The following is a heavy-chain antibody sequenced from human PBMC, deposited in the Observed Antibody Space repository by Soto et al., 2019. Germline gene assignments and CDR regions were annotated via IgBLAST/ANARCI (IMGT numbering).Heavy chain of an antibody. CDR1: GYTFTGYY. J-gene: IGHJ5*02. Sequence: ASVKVSCKASGYTFTGYYIHWVRQAPGQGLEWMVCINPNSGGTNYAQKFQGRVTMTRDTSIGTAYMELSRLRSDDTAVYYCARDKTSYDSPPDPGGQGTLVTVSS. CDR2: INPNSGGT. D-gene: IGHD3-22*01. CDR3: ARDKTSYDSPPDP. V-gene: IGHV1-2*02.